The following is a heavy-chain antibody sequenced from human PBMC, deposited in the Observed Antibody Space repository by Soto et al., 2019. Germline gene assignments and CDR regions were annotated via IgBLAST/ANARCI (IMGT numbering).Heavy chain of an antibody. D-gene: IGHD4-4*01. V-gene: IGHV1-69*06. CDR3: ARDGGLDSNAPAGWFDP. J-gene: IGHJ5*02. CDR1: GGTFSSYA. CDR2: IIPIFGTA. Sequence: QVQLVQSGAEVKKPGSSVKVSRKASGGTFSSYAISWVRQAPGQGLEWMGGIIPIFGTANYAQKFQGRVTITADKSTSTAYMELSSLRSEDTAVYYCARDGGLDSNAPAGWFDPWGQGTLVTVSS.